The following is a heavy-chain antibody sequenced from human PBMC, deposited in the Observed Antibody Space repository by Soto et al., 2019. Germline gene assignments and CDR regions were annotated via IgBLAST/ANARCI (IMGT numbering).Heavy chain of an antibody. CDR1: GYSISSGYY. J-gene: IGHJ3*02. CDR3: ARGNPYSYGENAFDI. Sequence: KASETLSLTCAVSGYSISSGYYWGWIRQPPGKGLEWIGSIYHSGSTYYNPSLKSRVTISVDTSKNQFSLKLSSVTAADTAVYYCARGNPYSYGENAFDIWGQGTMVTVSS. CDR2: IYHSGST. D-gene: IGHD5-18*01. V-gene: IGHV4-38-2*01.